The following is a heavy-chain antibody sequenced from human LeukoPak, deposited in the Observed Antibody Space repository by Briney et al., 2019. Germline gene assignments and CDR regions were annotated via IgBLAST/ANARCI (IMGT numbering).Heavy chain of an antibody. D-gene: IGHD2-21*01. CDR3: VKDPRDTYGTNWFVS. J-gene: IGHJ5*01. CDR2: ISGTGGAT. Sequence: PGGSLRLSCVASGFIFGNYAMSWVRQAPGKWLQWVSQISGTGGATWYAGFARDRFTISRDNSKKTLYLQMSGLRVEDTAMYYCVKDPRDTYGTNWFVSWGQGTLLIVSS. V-gene: IGHV3-23*01. CDR1: GFIFGNYA.